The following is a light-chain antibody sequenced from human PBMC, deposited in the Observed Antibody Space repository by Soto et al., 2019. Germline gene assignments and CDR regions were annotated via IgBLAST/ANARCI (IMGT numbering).Light chain of an antibody. CDR2: DSN. CDR3: GTWDSSLSAYA. CDR1: SSNIGNNY. J-gene: IGLJ1*01. V-gene: IGLV1-51*01. Sequence: QSVLTQPPSVSAAPRQKVTISCSGSSSNIGNNYVSWYQQLPGTAPKLLIYDSNKRPSGIPDRFSGSKSGTSATLGITGLQSGAEADYYCGTWDSSLSAYAFGTGTKVTAL.